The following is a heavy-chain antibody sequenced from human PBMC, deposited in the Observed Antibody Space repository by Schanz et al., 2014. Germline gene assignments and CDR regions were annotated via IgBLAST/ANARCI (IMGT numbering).Heavy chain of an antibody. CDR1: GFTFSDYY. V-gene: IGHV3-11*01. Sequence: QVQLVESGGGLVKPGGSLRLSCAASGFTFSDYYMNWIRQAPGKGLEWVSYISNSGYTIYYADSVKGRFTISRDNAKNSLFWQMTSRRAEATPVYSCARPPPPYSSSPYYWYYGMDVWGQGTTVTVSS. CDR3: ARPPPPYSSSPYYWYYGMDV. CDR2: ISNSGYTI. J-gene: IGHJ6*02. D-gene: IGHD6-6*01.